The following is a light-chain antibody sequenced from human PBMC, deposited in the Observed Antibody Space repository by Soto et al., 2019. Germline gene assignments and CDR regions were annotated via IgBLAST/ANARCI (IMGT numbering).Light chain of an antibody. CDR2: DVS. V-gene: IGLV2-14*03. CDR1: SSDVGGYDY. Sequence: QSVLTQPASVSGSPGQSITISCTGTSSDVGGYDYVSWYQQHPGKAPQLMVYDVSSRPSGVSNRFSGSKSGNTASLTISGLQAEDEADYYCSSFASSDTPFVFGAGTKVTVL. J-gene: IGLJ1*01. CDR3: SSFASSDTPFV.